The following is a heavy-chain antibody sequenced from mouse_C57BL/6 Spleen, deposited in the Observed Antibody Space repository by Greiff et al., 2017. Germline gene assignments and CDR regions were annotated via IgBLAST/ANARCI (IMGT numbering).Heavy chain of an antibody. CDR2: IDPSDSYT. D-gene: IGHD3-2*01. CDR1: GYTFTSYW. Sequence: VQLQQPGAELVKPGASVKLSCKASGYTFTSYWMQWVKQRPGQGLEWIGEIDPSDSYTNYNQKFKGKATLTVDTSSSTAYMQLSSLTSEDSAVYYCARRGTARAPGYWGQGTTLTVSS. V-gene: IGHV1-50*01. CDR3: ARRGTARAPGY. J-gene: IGHJ2*01.